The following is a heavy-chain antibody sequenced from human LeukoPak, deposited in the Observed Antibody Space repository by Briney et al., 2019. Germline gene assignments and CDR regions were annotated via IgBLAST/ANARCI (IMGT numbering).Heavy chain of an antibody. D-gene: IGHD3-16*02. Sequence: PSETLSLTCAVYGGSFSGYYWSWIRQPPGKGLEWIGEINHSGSTNYNPSLKSRVTISVDTSKNQFSLKLSSVTAADTAVYYCARRTDYVWGSYRYFDYWGQGTLVTVSS. CDR2: INHSGST. V-gene: IGHV4-34*01. CDR3: ARRTDYVWGSYRYFDY. CDR1: GGSFSGYY. J-gene: IGHJ4*02.